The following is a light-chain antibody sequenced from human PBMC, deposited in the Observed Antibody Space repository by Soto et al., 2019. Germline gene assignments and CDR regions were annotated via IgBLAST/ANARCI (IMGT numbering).Light chain of an antibody. J-gene: IGKJ5*01. CDR2: AAS. CDR1: QSISRN. CDR3: KQSYTTASIT. Sequence: DIQMTQSPSSLSASVGDRVTITCRASQSISRNLNWYQHKPGKAPKLLIYAASSLQNGVPSRFSAGGSGTEFTLSTSSLQPEDFGTYYCKQSYTTASITFGQGTRLEIK. V-gene: IGKV1-39*01.